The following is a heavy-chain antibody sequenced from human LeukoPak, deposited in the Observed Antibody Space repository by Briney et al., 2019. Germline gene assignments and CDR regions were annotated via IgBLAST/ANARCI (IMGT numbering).Heavy chain of an antibody. CDR1: GFTLSSYT. CDR3: ARDLSGVTGYTYGRGIDY. V-gene: IGHV3-7*01. Sequence: GGSLRLSCAASGFTLSSYTMNWVRQAPGKEREWVANIKKDGSEKYYVDSVKGRFTISRDNAKASLYLQMNSLRAEDTAVYYCARDLSGVTGYTYGRGIDYWGQGTLVTVSS. CDR2: IKKDGSEK. J-gene: IGHJ4*02. D-gene: IGHD5-18*01.